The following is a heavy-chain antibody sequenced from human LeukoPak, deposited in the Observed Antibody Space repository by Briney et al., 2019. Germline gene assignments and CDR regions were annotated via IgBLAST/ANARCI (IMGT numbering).Heavy chain of an antibody. D-gene: IGHD3-3*01. CDR1: GFTFSTDE. CDR3: ATSGYYYYFDY. V-gene: IGHV3-48*03. Sequence: PGGSLRLSCTASGFTFSTDEMNWVRQAPGKGLEWLSYVDSSGSTVYYADSVMGRFAISRDNAKNSLYLQMNSLRAEDTAVYYCATSGYYYYFDYWGQGTLVTVSS. J-gene: IGHJ4*02. CDR2: VDSSGSTV.